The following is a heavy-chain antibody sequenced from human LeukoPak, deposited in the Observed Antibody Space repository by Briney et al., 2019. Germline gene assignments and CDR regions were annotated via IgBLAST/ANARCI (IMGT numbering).Heavy chain of an antibody. Sequence: SETLSLTCTVSGRSISSGDYYWSWIRQPPGKGLGWIGYIYYSGSTYYNPSLKSRVTISVDTSKNQFSLKLSSVTAADTAVYYCAVTPSYSSSWYVGYWGQGTLVTVSS. D-gene: IGHD6-13*01. CDR2: IYYSGST. V-gene: IGHV4-30-4*01. CDR3: AVTPSYSSSWYVGY. CDR1: GRSISSGDYY. J-gene: IGHJ4*02.